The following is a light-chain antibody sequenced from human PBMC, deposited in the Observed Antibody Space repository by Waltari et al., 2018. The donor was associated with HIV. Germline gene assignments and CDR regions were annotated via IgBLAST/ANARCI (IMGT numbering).Light chain of an antibody. J-gene: IGLJ3*02. CDR3: ESYTSTSVWV. CDR1: SSYVGGYNF. CDR2: DVT. Sequence: QSALTQPASVSGSPGQSITISCTASSSYVGGYNFVSWYQQPPGKATRVLIYDVTTRPSGVSDRFSGSRSGDTASLTISGLQPEDEADYYCESYTSTSVWVFGGGTRLTVL. V-gene: IGLV2-14*03.